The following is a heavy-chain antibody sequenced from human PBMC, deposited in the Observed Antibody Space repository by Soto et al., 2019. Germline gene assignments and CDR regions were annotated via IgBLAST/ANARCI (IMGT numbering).Heavy chain of an antibody. J-gene: IGHJ6*03. D-gene: IGHD1-1*01. CDR3: ARASSHYNSDYYFYMDV. V-gene: IGHV3-21*01. Sequence: DVQLVESGGGLVKPGGSLRLSCAASGFAFSSYSMNWVRQAPGKGLEWVSSISSSSSYIYYADSVKVRCTISRDNAKNSLSLQMNSMRAEDTAVYYCARASSHYNSDYYFYMDVRGKGTPVTVSS. CDR2: ISSSSSYI. CDR1: GFAFSSYS.